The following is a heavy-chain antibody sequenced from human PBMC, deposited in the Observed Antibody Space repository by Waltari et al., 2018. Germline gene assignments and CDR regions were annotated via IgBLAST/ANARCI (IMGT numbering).Heavy chain of an antibody. CDR2: ISGRGGST. J-gene: IGHJ3*02. CDR1: GFTFSSYA. D-gene: IGHD6-13*01. CDR3: ARDPSSSWYSFDI. V-gene: IGHV3-23*01. Sequence: EVQLLESGGGLVQPGGSLRLSCAASGFTFSSYAMSWVRQAPGKGREWVSGISGRGGSTYYADSVKGRFTISRDNSKNTLYLQMNSLRAEDTAVYYCARDPSSSWYSFDIWGQGTMVTVSS.